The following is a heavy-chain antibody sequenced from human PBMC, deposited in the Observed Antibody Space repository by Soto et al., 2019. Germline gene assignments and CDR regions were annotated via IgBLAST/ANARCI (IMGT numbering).Heavy chain of an antibody. J-gene: IGHJ3*01. CDR1: GFTLSSYG. Sequence: QVQLVESGGGVVQPGRSLRLSCAASGFTLSSYGMHWVRQAPGKGLEWVAVISYDGSNQYYADSVKGRFTISRDNSQYELYLQINSRKAEDPAVYYWAKVQGNVDWPDAYDAFDFWGQGTMVTVSS. V-gene: IGHV3-30*18. D-gene: IGHD3-9*01. CDR3: AKVQGNVDWPDAYDAFDF. CDR2: ISYDGSNQ.